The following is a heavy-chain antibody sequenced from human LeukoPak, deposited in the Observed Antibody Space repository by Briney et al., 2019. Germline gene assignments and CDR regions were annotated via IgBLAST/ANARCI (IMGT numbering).Heavy chain of an antibody. J-gene: IGHJ4*02. V-gene: IGHV3-53*01. CDR3: AASYGDYGTIDY. Sequence: HPGGSLRLSCTASGFTVSSNYMSWVRQAPGKGLEWVSVMFSGGSTYYADSVKGRFTISRDNSKNALYLQMNSLRAEDTAVYYCAASYGDYGTIDYWGQGTLVTVSS. D-gene: IGHD4-17*01. CDR2: MFSGGST. CDR1: GFTVSSNY.